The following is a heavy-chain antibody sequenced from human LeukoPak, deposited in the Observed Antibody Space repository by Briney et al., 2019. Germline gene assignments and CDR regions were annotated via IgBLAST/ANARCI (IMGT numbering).Heavy chain of an antibody. CDR1: GGSFSGYY. J-gene: IGHJ5*02. CDR2: INHSGST. D-gene: IGHD6-13*01. V-gene: IGHV4-34*01. Sequence: SETLSLTCAVYGGSFSGYYWSWIRQPPGKGLEWIGEINHSGSTNYNPSLKSRVTISVDTSKNQFSLKLSSVTAADTAVYYCAREVGSYSSSWYSRRGNWFDPWGQGTLVTVSS. CDR3: AREVGSYSSSWYSRRGNWFDP.